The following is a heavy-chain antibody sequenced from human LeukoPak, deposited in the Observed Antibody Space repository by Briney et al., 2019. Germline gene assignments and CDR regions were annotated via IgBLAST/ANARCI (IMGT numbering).Heavy chain of an antibody. D-gene: IGHD5-24*01. J-gene: IGHJ6*03. Sequence: PGGSLRLSCAASGFTFITYTVDWVRQAPGKGLEWVSSISSSRDYIYYADSVKGRFTISRDNAKNSLYLQMNSLRAEDTAIYYCARVERGYNLILRKDYYYYMEVWGKGTTVTVSS. CDR2: ISSSRDYI. CDR1: GFTFITYT. V-gene: IGHV3-21*01. CDR3: ARVERGYNLILRKDYYYYMEV.